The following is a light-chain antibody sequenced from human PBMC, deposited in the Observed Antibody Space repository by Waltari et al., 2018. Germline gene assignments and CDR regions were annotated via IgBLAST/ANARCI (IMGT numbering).Light chain of an antibody. CDR1: QSVSRT. CDR3: QHYVRLPVT. J-gene: IGKJ1*01. Sequence: EIVLTQSPGTLSLSPGERATLSCRASQSVSRTLAWYQQKPGQAPMLLIYGASTRATGIPERFSGGGSGTDFSLTISRLEPEDFAGYYCQHYVRLPVTFGQGTKVEIK. CDR2: GAS. V-gene: IGKV3-20*01.